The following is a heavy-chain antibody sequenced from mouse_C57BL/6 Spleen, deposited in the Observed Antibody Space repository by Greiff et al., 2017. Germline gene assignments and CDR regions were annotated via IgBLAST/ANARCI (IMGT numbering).Heavy chain of an antibody. CDR1: GYTFTSSW. J-gene: IGHJ3*01. Sequence: QVQLQQPGAELVRPGSSVKLSCKASGYTFTSSWMDWVKQRPGQGLEWIGNIYPSDSETHYNQQFTDKATLTVDKASSTAYMQLSSLTSEDSAVYYCARPFAYWGQGTLVTVSA. CDR3: ARPFAY. CDR2: IYPSDSET. V-gene: IGHV1-61*01.